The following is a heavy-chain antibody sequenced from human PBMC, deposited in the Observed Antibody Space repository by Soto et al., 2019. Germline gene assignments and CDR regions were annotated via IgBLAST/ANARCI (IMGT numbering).Heavy chain of an antibody. D-gene: IGHD2-2*03. CDR1: GFTLTTSA. CDR2: ISDSGST. J-gene: IGHJ4*02. Sequence: PGGSLRLSCEASGFTLTTSAMSWVRQAPGKGLEWVSTISDSGSTYYADSVKGRFTISRDTFKSTLYLQMNSLRAEDTAVYYCAKVWGEDGYCSRTSCLYYFHHWGQGALVTVSS. CDR3: AKVWGEDGYCSRTSCLYYFHH. V-gene: IGHV3-23*01.